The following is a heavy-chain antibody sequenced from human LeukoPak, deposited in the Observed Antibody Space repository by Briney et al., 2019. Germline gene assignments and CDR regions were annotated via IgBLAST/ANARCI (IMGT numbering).Heavy chain of an antibody. V-gene: IGHV3-21*01. D-gene: IGHD5-18*01. CDR2: ISSSSSYI. J-gene: IGHJ4*02. Sequence: PGGSLRLSCAASGFTFSSYSMNWVRQAPGKGLEWVSSISSSSSYIYYADSVKGRFTISRDNAKNSLYLQMNSLRAEDMAVYYCARDVDTAMVKIFGYWGQGTLVTVSS. CDR1: GFTFSSYS. CDR3: ARDVDTAMVKIFGY.